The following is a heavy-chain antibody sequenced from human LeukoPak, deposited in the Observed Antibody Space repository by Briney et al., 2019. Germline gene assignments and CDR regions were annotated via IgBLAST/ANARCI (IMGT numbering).Heavy chain of an antibody. CDR1: GYTFNGYY. Sequence: GASVKVSCKASGYTFNGYYMHWVRQAPGQGLEWMGWINPNSGGTNYAQKFQGRVTMTRDTSISTAYMELSRLRSDDTAVYYCARGSMVRGVKRWFDPWGQGTLVTVSS. J-gene: IGHJ5*02. CDR2: INPNSGGT. V-gene: IGHV1-2*02. CDR3: ARGSMVRGVKRWFDP. D-gene: IGHD3-10*01.